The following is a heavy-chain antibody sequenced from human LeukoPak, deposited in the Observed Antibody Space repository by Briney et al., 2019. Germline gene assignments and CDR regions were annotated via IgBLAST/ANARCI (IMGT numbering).Heavy chain of an antibody. D-gene: IGHD6-19*01. Sequence: ASVKVSCKASGYTFTSYYMDWVGQAPGQGLEWMGIINPSGGSTSYAQKFQGRVTMTRDTSTSTVYMELSSLRSEDTAVYYCARAEAVALLDYWGQGTLVTVSS. CDR3: ARAEAVALLDY. CDR1: GYTFTSYY. V-gene: IGHV1-46*01. J-gene: IGHJ4*02. CDR2: INPSGGST.